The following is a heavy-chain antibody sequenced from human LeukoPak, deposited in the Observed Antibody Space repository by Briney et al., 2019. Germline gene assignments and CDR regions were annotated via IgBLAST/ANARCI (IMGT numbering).Heavy chain of an antibody. V-gene: IGHV3-74*01. CDR2: IGNDGSAT. CDR3: VRAAMGYAMDV. Sequence: PGGSLRLSCAASGFTFSGYWMHWVRQGPGKGLVWVSRIGNDGSATSYADSVKGRFTISRDNAKNTLYLQMSSLRAEDTAVYYCVRAAMGYAMDVWGQGTTVTVSS. J-gene: IGHJ6*02. CDR1: GFTFSGYW. D-gene: IGHD2-8*01.